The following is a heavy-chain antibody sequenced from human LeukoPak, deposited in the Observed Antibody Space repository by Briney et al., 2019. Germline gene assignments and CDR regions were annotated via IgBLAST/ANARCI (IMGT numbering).Heavy chain of an antibody. J-gene: IGHJ4*02. CDR1: GGSISSYY. V-gene: IGHV4-59*08. Sequence: SETLSLTCTVSGGSISSYYWSWIRQPPGKGLEWIGCIYYSGSTNYNPSLKSRVTISVDTSKNQFSLKLSSVTAADTAVYYCARQASGLYYFDYWGQGTLVTVSS. D-gene: IGHD6-19*01. CDR3: ARQASGLYYFDY. CDR2: IYYSGST.